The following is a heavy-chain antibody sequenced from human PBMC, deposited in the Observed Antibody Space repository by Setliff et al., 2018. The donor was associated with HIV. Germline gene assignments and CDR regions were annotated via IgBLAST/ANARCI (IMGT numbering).Heavy chain of an antibody. J-gene: IGHJ4*02. V-gene: IGHV4-39*01. CDR3: ARHKTHPFDS. CDR1: GGSITSTTYQ. Sequence: SETLSLTCTVSGGSITSTTYQWAWIRQLPGKGLEWIANIYDSGSTYYNPSLKSRVTISVDTSKNQFSLKLISVTAADTAVYYCARHKTHPFDSWGQGALVTVSS. CDR2: IYDSGST.